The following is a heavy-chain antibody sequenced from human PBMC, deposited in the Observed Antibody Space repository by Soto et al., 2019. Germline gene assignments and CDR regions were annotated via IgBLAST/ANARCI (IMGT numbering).Heavy chain of an antibody. CDR2: ISDYNGNT. CDR3: AREREGYDFWSSKLYYYYIDV. CDR1: GYTFTSYV. J-gene: IGHJ6*03. Sequence: QVQLVQSGAEVKKPGASVKVSCKASGYTFTSYVISWGRQAPGQGLEWMGWISDYNGNTNYAQKLQGRVTMTTDTAQSTDYMELRSLRSDGTAVYYCAREREGYDFWSSKLYYYYIDVWGKGTTVTVSS. D-gene: IGHD3-3*01. V-gene: IGHV1-18*01.